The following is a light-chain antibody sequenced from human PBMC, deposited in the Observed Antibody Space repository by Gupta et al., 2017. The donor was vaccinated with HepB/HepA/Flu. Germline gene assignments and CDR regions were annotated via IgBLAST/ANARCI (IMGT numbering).Light chain of an antibody. Sequence: QAALTQPAPVSGSPGPSITLSCTGTSSDVESYNLASWYQQQPGKAPKLMIYEVSKRPSGVSNRFSGSKSGNTASLTISGLQAEDEADYYCCSYAGSSTYVFGTGTKVTVL. V-gene: IGLV2-23*02. CDR3: CSYAGSSTYV. CDR2: EVS. J-gene: IGLJ1*01. CDR1: SSDVESYNL.